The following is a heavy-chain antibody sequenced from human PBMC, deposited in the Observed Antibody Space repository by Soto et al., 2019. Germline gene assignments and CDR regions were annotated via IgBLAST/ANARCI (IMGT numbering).Heavy chain of an antibody. D-gene: IGHD5-18*01. CDR3: ARMGYSYGLGYYYYYDMDV. CDR1: GGTFSSYA. Sequence: QVQLVQSGAEVKKPGSSVKVSCKASGGTFSSYAISWVRQAPGQGLAWMGGISPIFGTANYAQRFQGRVTITGDESPSKAYMELGSLICDDTAVYYCARMGYSYGLGYYYYYDMDVCGQGTTVTVSS. J-gene: IGHJ6*02. V-gene: IGHV1-69*01. CDR2: ISPIFGTA.